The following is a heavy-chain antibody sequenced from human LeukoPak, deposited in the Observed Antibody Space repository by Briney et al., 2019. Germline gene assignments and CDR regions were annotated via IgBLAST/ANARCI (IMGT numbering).Heavy chain of an antibody. D-gene: IGHD6-13*01. Sequence: GGSLRLSCAASGFSVSSNYMSWVRQAPGKGLEWVTVIYTGGSTYYADSVKGRFTTSRDNSKNTLYLQMNSLRAEDTAVYYCARGAAAGNWGQGTLVTVSS. V-gene: IGHV3-66*01. CDR1: GFSVSSNY. CDR3: ARGAAAGN. J-gene: IGHJ4*02. CDR2: IYTGGST.